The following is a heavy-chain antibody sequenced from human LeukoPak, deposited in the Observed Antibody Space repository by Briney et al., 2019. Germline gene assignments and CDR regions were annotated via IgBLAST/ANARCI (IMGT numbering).Heavy chain of an antibody. D-gene: IGHD3-22*01. Sequence: PGGSLRLSCAASGFTVSSNYMSWVRQAPGKGLEWVSVLYSGGSTHYAGSVKGRFTMSRDNSKNTLYLQMNSLRGEDTAVYYCARNIVVGDTDYFDYWGQGTLVTVSS. CDR1: GFTVSSNY. V-gene: IGHV3-66*01. CDR2: LYSGGST. J-gene: IGHJ4*02. CDR3: ARNIVVGDTDYFDY.